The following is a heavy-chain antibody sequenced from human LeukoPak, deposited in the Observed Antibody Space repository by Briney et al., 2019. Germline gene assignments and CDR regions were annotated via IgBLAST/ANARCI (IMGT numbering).Heavy chain of an antibody. J-gene: IGHJ6*02. V-gene: IGHV4-59*01. CDR1: GGSISNYY. Sequence: PSETLSLTCTVSGGSISNYYWSWIRQPPGKGLEWIGYIYYSGSTNYNPSLKSRVTISVDTSKNQFSLNLSSVTAADTAMYYCARDRSPEGYYDSSHWDYYHGMDVWGQGTTVTVS. CDR2: IYYSGST. D-gene: IGHD3-22*01. CDR3: ARDRSPEGYYDSSHWDYYHGMDV.